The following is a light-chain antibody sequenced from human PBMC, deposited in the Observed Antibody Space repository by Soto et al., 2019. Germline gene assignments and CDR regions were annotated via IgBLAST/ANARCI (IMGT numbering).Light chain of an antibody. V-gene: IGKV3-11*02. Sequence: IELTKSAATLSLSPGERATLACRASQSIXNFLDWYEQKPGQATRVPIXVQSKRATDIAERFIGSGSGRDSALTISSLRPEAVAVDYCHQRSKLPTFTFGGGTKVDIK. J-gene: IGKJ4*02. CDR3: HQRSKLPTFT. CDR2: VQS. CDR1: QSIXNF.